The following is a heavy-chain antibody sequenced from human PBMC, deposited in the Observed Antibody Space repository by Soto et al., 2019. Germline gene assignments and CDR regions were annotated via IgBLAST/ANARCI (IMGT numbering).Heavy chain of an antibody. Sequence: QVQLVESGGGVVQPGRSLRLSCAASGFTFSSYAMHWVRQAPGKGLEWVAVISYDGSNKYYADSVKGRFTISRDNSKNTLYLQMNSLSAEDTAVYYCARDPDYGGNQDYYGMDVWGQGTTVTVSS. D-gene: IGHD4-17*01. CDR3: ARDPDYGGNQDYYGMDV. CDR2: ISYDGSNK. CDR1: GFTFSSYA. V-gene: IGHV3-30-3*01. J-gene: IGHJ6*02.